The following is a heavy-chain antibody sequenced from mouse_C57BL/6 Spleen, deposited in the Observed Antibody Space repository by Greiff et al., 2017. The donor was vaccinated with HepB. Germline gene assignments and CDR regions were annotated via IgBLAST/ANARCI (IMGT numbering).Heavy chain of an antibody. J-gene: IGHJ1*03. V-gene: IGHV3-6*01. CDR3: ARGIYDGYRYFDV. CDR1: GYSITSGYY. CDR2: ISYDGSN. D-gene: IGHD2-3*01. Sequence: EVKLMESGPGLVKPSQSLSLTCSVTGYSITSGYYWNWIRQFPGNKLEWMGYISYDGSNNYNPSLKNRISITRDTSKNQFFLKLNSVTTEDTATYYCARGIYDGYRYFDVWGTGTTVTVSS.